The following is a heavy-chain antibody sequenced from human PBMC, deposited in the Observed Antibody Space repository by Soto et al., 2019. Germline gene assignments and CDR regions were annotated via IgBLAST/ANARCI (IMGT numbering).Heavy chain of an antibody. CDR2: IYYTGYT. D-gene: IGHD2-15*01. V-gene: IGHV4-59*08. CDR1: GDSIGGYY. J-gene: IGHJ4*02. Sequence: HVQLRESGPGLVQPSETLSLTCTVSGDSIGGYYWNWIRQTPGEGLEWIGFIYYTGYTYYNPSLQIRVTLSVHTSKYRLSLNLASVSAADTAMYYCARHGSRDVVRFDYWGQGILVSVSS. CDR3: ARHGSRDVVRFDY.